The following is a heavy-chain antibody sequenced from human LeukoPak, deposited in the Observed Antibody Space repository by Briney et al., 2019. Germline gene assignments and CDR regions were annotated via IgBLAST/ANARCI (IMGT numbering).Heavy chain of an antibody. Sequence: QTSETLSLTCTVSGGSISSGDYYWGWIRQPPGKGLEWIGYIYYSGSTYYNPSLKSRVTISVDTSKNQFSLKLSSVTAADTAVYYCARNHYDILTLDHWGQGTLVTVSS. CDR3: ARNHYDILTLDH. D-gene: IGHD3-22*01. V-gene: IGHV4-30-4*01. J-gene: IGHJ4*02. CDR2: IYYSGST. CDR1: GGSISSGDYY.